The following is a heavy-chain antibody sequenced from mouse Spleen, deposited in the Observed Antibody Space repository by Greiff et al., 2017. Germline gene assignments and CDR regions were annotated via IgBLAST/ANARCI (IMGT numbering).Heavy chain of an antibody. Sequence: QVQLQQPGAELVKPGASVKMSCKASGYTFTSYWITWVKQRPGQGLEWIGDIYPGSGSTNYNEKFKSKATLTVDTSSSTAYMQLSSLTSEDSAVYYCARTGGGVRTFAYLGQGTLVTVSA. CDR2: IYPGSGST. V-gene: IGHV1-55*01. CDR1: GYTFTSYW. CDR3: ARTGGGVRTFAY. J-gene: IGHJ3*01.